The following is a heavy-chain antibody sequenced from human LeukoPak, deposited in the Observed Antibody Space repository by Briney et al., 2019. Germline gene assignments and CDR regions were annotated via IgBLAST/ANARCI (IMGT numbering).Heavy chain of an antibody. CDR3: ARDGMWFGEFRFHY. D-gene: IGHD3-10*01. J-gene: IGHJ4*02. CDR2: IYFSGST. Sequence: SETLSLTCTVSGGSISSTTYYWGWIRQPPGKGLEWIGSIYFSGSTYYNPSLKSRVSISVDTSKNQFSLKLSSVTDADTAVYYCARDGMWFGEFRFHYWGQGTLVTVSS. V-gene: IGHV4-39*07. CDR1: GGSISSTTYY.